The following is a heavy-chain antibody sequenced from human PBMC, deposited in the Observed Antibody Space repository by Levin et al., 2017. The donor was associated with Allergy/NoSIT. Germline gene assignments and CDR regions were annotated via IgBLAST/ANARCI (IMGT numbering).Heavy chain of an antibody. J-gene: IGHJ1*01. CDR1: GFTFSSYS. CDR2: ISSSSSYI. D-gene: IGHD6-13*01. Sequence: LGESLKISCAASGFTFSSYSMNWVRQAPGKGLEWVSSISSSSSYIYYADSVKGRFTISRDNAKNSLYLQMNSLRAEDTAVYYCARGGGSSWYGNFQHWGQGTLVTVSS. V-gene: IGHV3-21*01. CDR3: ARGGGSSWYGNFQH.